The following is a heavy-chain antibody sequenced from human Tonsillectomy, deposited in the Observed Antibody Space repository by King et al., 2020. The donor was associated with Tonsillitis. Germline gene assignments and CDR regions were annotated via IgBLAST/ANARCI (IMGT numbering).Heavy chain of an antibody. D-gene: IGHD3-3*01. V-gene: IGHV3-23*04. CDR3: AKELYDFWSGYTYYFDY. Sequence: VQLVESGGGLVQPGGSLRLSCEASGFTFSSYAMSWVRQAPGKGLEWVSAISGSGGSTYYADSVKGRFTISRDNSKNTLYLQMNSLRAEDTAVYYCAKELYDFWSGYTYYFDYWGQGTLVTVSS. CDR1: GFTFSSYA. J-gene: IGHJ4*02. CDR2: ISGSGGST.